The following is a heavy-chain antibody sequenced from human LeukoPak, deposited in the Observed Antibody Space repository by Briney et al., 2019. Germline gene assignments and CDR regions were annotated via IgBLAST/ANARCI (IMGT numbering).Heavy chain of an antibody. CDR2: IYTSGST. CDR1: GGSISSYY. V-gene: IGHV4-4*07. Sequence: SETLSLTCTVSGGSISSYYWSWIRQPAGKGLGWIGRIYTSGSTNYNPSLKSRVTMSVDTSKNQFSLKLSSVTAADTAVYYCARDRSDSSGYDYWGQGTLVTVSS. J-gene: IGHJ4*02. D-gene: IGHD3-22*01. CDR3: ARDRSDSSGYDY.